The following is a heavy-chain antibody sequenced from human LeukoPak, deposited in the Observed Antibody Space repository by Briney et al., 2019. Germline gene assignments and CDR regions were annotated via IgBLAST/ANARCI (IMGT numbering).Heavy chain of an antibody. V-gene: IGHV3-74*01. CDR3: ARAADYYASSIFY. J-gene: IGHJ4*02. CDR1: GFTFSNYW. Sequence: GGSLRLSCAASGFTFSNYWMHWVRQAPGKGLVWVSHINNDGSTTTYADSVKGRFTISRDNAKNTLYLQMNSLRAEDTAVYYCARAADYYASSIFYWGQGTLVTVSS. CDR2: INNDGSTT. D-gene: IGHD3-10*01.